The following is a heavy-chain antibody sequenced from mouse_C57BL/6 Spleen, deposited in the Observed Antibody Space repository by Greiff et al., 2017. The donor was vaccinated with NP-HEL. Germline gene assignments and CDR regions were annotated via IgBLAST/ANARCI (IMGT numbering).Heavy chain of an antibody. CDR2: ISSGSSTI. J-gene: IGHJ3*01. V-gene: IGHV5-17*01. D-gene: IGHD1-1*01. CDR3: ARGDYYGSSPFAY. Sequence: EVKLMESGGGLVKPGGSLKLSCAASGFTFSDYGMHWVRQAPEKGLEWVAYISSGSSTIYYADTVKGRFTISRDNAKNTLFLQMTSLRSEDTAMYYCARGDYYGSSPFAYWGQGTLVTVSA. CDR1: GFTFSDYG.